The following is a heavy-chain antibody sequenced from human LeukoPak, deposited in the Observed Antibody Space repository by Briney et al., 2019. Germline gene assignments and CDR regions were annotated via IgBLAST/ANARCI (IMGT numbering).Heavy chain of an antibody. D-gene: IGHD3-9*01. J-gene: IGHJ2*01. CDR2: IYPGNSDT. CDR1: GHSFTNSW. V-gene: IGHV5-51*01. CDR3: ARHTSYSFDWYFAL. Sequence: GESLKISCKGSGHSFTNSWIGWVRQKPGQGLEWMGIIYPGNSDTRYSPSFQGQVTISADKSITTAFLQWSSLKASDTAMYYCARHTSYSFDWYFALWGRGTLVTVSS.